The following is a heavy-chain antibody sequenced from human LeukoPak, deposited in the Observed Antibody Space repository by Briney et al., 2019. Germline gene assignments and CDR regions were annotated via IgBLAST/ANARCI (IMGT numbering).Heavy chain of an antibody. D-gene: IGHD1-20*01. V-gene: IGHV3-23*01. J-gene: IGHJ2*01. CDR3: ARRSNWKAFHL. CDR1: GFTFTTDA. Sequence: GGSLRLSCVASGFTFTTDAMSWVRQSPGKGLEWVSTITVDVGRTYYADSVEGRFAISRDNSKSTLYLQMNSLRGEDTAIYYCARRSNWKAFHLWGRGTLVTVSS. CDR2: ITVDVGRT.